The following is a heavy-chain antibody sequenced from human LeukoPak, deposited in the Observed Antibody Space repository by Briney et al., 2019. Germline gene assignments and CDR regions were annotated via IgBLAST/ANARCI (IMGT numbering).Heavy chain of an antibody. Sequence: ASVKVFCKVCGYIFTGYFILWVRQAPGQGFEGMGWINPNRGGKNYAEKFQGRVSMNRDTSVNTAYMDVNSVTCVDTPVYYCGGERDYNAAQRVPFGRWGQVTLVTVSS. CDR3: GGERDYNAAQRVPFGR. CDR2: INPNRGGK. CDR1: GYIFTGYF. J-gene: IGHJ5*02. V-gene: IGHV1-2*02. D-gene: IGHD3-10*01.